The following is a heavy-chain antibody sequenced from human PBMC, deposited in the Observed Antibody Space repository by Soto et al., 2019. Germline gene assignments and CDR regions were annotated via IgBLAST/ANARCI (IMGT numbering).Heavy chain of an antibody. Sequence: GGSLRLSCAASGFIFSSYSMNWVRQAPGKGLEWISSMSSRSDYIYYADSLKGRFTISRDNAKNSLYLQMNSLRADDTAVYYCAREVDFGFDHWGQGTPVTVSS. CDR3: AREVDFGFDH. V-gene: IGHV3-21*01. CDR1: GFIFSSYS. CDR2: MSSRSDYI. J-gene: IGHJ4*02. D-gene: IGHD5-12*01.